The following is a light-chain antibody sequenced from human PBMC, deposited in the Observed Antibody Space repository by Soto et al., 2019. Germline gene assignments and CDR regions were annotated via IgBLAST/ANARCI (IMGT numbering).Light chain of an antibody. CDR2: EVS. J-gene: IGLJ2*01. Sequence: QSALTQPPSVSGSPGQSVTIPCTATSSDVGAYNRVSWYQQPPGTPPKLMIYEVSNRPSGVPDRFSGSKSGNTAPLTISGLQAEDEADYYCSLYTSSSTVAFGGGTKVTVL. CDR1: SSDVGAYNR. V-gene: IGLV2-18*01. CDR3: SLYTSSSTVA.